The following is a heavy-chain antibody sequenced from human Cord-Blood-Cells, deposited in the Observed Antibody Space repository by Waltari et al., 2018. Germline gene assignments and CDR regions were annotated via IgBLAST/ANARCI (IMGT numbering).Heavy chain of an antibody. J-gene: IGHJ4*02. V-gene: IGHV1-2*02. Sequence: QVQLVQDGAAVKKPGASGKASCKASGYTFTGYYIHWVRQAPGQGLEWMGWINPNSGGTNYAQKFQGRVTMTRDTSISTAYMELSRLRSDDTAVYYCARDVGATDYWGQGTLVTVSS. D-gene: IGHD1-26*01. CDR1: GYTFTGYY. CDR3: ARDVGATDY. CDR2: INPNSGGT.